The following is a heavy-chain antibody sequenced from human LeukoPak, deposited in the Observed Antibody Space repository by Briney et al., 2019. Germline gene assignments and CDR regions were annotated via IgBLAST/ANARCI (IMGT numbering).Heavy chain of an antibody. CDR3: ARDEGVIVVVTPYYFDY. Sequence: GGSLRLSCAASGFSFSRYWMSWVRQAPVRGLEWVANIKPDGSEIYYVDSVKGRFTISRDNAKNAVYLQMNSLRAEDTAVYYCARDEGVIVVVTPYYFDYWGQGTLVTVSS. D-gene: IGHD2-21*02. J-gene: IGHJ4*02. V-gene: IGHV3-7*01. CDR2: IKPDGSEI. CDR1: GFSFSRYW.